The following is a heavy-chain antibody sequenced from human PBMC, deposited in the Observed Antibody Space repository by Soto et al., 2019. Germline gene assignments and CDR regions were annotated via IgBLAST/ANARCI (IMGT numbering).Heavy chain of an antibody. Sequence: EVPLVESGGGLVQPGGSLRLSCAASGFTFSNYDMHWVRQVTGRGLEWVSAIGSGGDTYYPDSVKGRFAISRENAKNALYLQMDSLRAGDTAVYYCTRGTGTTLVDYCGRGTLVTVST. CDR2: IGSGGDT. CDR1: GFTFSNYD. CDR3: TRGTGTTLVDY. V-gene: IGHV3-13*01. D-gene: IGHD1-7*01. J-gene: IGHJ4*02.